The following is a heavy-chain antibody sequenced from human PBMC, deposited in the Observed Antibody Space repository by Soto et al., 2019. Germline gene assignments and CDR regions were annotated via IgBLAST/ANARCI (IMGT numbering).Heavy chain of an antibody. J-gene: IGHJ4*02. CDR1: GYTFTGYY. V-gene: IGHV3-23*01. D-gene: IGHD2-2*01. CDR3: AKARCSTANCYVPEY. Sequence: SCKASGYTFTGYYMHWVRQAPGKGLEWVSVISGSAGSSGPSYADSVQGRFSISRDNARNTLYLQMNSLRGEDTAMYYCAKARCSTANCYVPEYWGQGTRVTVSS. CDR2: ISGSAGSSGP.